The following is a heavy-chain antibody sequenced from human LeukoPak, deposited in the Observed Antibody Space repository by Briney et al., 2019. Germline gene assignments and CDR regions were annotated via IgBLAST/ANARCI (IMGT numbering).Heavy chain of an antibody. CDR3: IVLAVAGTFGFDY. CDR1: GITGYS. V-gene: IGHV3-21*01. CDR2: ISSSSNYI. D-gene: IGHD6-19*01. J-gene: IGHJ4*02. Sequence: GGSLRLSCAASGITGYSMHWVRQAPGQGLEWVCSISSSSNYIYYADSMKGRFTISRDNAKNSLYLQMNSLRAEDTAVYYCIVLAVAGTFGFDYWGQGTLVTVSS.